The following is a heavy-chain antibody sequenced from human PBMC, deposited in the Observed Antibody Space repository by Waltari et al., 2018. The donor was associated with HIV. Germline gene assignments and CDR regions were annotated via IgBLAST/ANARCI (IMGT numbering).Heavy chain of an antibody. CDR2: INHSGST. V-gene: IGHV4-34*01. CDR1: GGSFSGYY. CDR3: AIHTVDPNRDSSSWYNLDY. Sequence: QVQLQQWGAGLLKPSETLSLTCAVYGGSFSGYYWSWIRQPPGKGLEWIGEINHSGSTNYNPALKSRVTISGDTAKNQFSLKLSSVTAADTAVYYCAIHTVDPNRDSSSWYNLDYWGQGTLVTVSS. J-gene: IGHJ4*02. D-gene: IGHD6-13*01.